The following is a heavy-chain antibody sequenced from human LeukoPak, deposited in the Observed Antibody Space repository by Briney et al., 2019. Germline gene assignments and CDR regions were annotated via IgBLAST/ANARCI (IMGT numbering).Heavy chain of an antibody. CDR3: ARLNYYDSSGRGSNAFDI. J-gene: IGHJ3*02. CDR2: IYHSEST. Sequence: SETLSLTCSVSGGSFGSGGYFWNWIRQPPGKGLEWIEYIYHSESTYYNPSLKSRVTISLDKSKNQFSLKLNSVTAADTAVYYCARLNYYDSSGRGSNAFDIWGQGTRVIVSS. V-gene: IGHV4-30-2*01. CDR1: GGSFGSGGYF. D-gene: IGHD3-22*01.